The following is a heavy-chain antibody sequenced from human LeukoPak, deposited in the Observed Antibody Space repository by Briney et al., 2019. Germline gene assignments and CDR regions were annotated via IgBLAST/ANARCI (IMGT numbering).Heavy chain of an antibody. CDR1: GGSINSYY. D-gene: IGHD1-26*01. CDR3: ARAGYTISYYSLDY. J-gene: IGHJ4*02. V-gene: IGHV4-4*07. Sequence: SETLSLTCTVSGGSINSYYWGWIRQPAGKGLEWIGRIYTTGSTNYNPSLKSRVTISVDTSKNQFSLKLASVTAADTGMYYCARAGYTISYYSLDYWGQGALVTVSS. CDR2: IYTTGST.